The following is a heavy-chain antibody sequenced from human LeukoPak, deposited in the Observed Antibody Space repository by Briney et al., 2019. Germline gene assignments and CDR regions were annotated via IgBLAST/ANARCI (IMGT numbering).Heavy chain of an antibody. CDR2: IYYSGST. V-gene: IGHV4-59*01. CDR1: GDSISGYY. Sequence: PSETLSLTCNVSGDSISGYYWSWIRQPPGKGLEWIGHIYYSGSTNYNPSLKSRVTISVDTSKNQLSLKLSSVTAADTAVYYCARGPTRYYFDYWGQGTLVTVSS. CDR3: ARGPTRYYFDY. J-gene: IGHJ4*02.